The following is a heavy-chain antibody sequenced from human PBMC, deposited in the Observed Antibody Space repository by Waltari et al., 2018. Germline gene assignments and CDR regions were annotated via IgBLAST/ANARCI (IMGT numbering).Heavy chain of an antibody. J-gene: IGHJ4*02. D-gene: IGHD6-13*01. CDR1: GFTFSTYS. Sequence: EVQLVESGGGLVQPGGSLRLSCAVSGFTFSTYSMTWVRQAPGKGVEWVANIKQDGTEKYYVDSVKGRFSISRDNGKNLLYLHMNSLRADDTAVYYCARDEMHRTTWYHFWGQGTQVTVSS. V-gene: IGHV3-7*04. CDR3: ARDEMHRTTWYHF. CDR2: IKQDGTEK.